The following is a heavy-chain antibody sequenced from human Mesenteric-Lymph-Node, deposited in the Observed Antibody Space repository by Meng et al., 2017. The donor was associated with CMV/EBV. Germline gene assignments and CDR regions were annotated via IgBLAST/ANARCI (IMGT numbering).Heavy chain of an antibody. V-gene: IGHV1-2*06. D-gene: IGHD2/OR15-2a*01. CDR1: GYTFTDFY. CDR2: INPNSGVS. CDR3: ARDNVNPEGFDP. Sequence: QVQLVQSRAEVGKPGASVMVPCKASGYTFTDFYIHWVRQAPGQGLEWMGRINPNSGVSNSAQNFQGRVTMTRHTSISTAYMELGRLTSDDTAVYYCARDNVNPEGFDPWGQGTLVTVSS. J-gene: IGHJ5*02.